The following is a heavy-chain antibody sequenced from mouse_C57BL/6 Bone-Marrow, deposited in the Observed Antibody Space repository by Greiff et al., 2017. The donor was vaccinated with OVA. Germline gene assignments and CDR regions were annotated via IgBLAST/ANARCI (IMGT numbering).Heavy chain of an antibody. CDR3: VREDGNDAWFAY. J-gene: IGHJ3*01. Sequence: EVQLVESGGGLVQPKGTLKLSCAASGFTFNTYAMHWVRQAPGKGLEWVARIRSKSSNYATYYADSVKDRFTISRDDSQSMLYLQMNNLKTEDTAMYYCVREDGNDAWFAYWGQGTLVTVSA. V-gene: IGHV10-3*01. D-gene: IGHD2-2*01. CDR1: GFTFNTYA. CDR2: IRSKSSNYAT.